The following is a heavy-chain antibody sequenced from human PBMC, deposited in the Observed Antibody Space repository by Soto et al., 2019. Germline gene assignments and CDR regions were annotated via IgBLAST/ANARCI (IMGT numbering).Heavy chain of an antibody. Sequence: GGSLRLSCAASGFTFSDSTMHWVRQTSGRGLEWLDRIRSKEKNLETVYAASVKGKYTISRDDSKNTAYLQMNSLKTEDTAVYYCTRLITPLDYWGRGTLVTVSS. CDR3: TRLITPLDY. J-gene: IGHJ4*02. CDR1: GFTFSDST. V-gene: IGHV3-73*01. CDR2: IRSKEKNLET. D-gene: IGHD3-16*01.